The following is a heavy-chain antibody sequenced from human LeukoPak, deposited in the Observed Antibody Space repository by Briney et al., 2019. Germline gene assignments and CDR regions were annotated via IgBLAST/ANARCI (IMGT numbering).Heavy chain of an antibody. V-gene: IGHV4-34*01. CDR3: ARASGAFLVIFDY. Sequence: SETLSLTCAVYGGSFSGYYWSWIRQPPGKGLEWIGEINHSGSTNYNPSLKSRVTISVDTSKNQFSLKLSSVTAADTAVYYCARASGAFLVIFDYWGQGTLVTVSS. D-gene: IGHD3-16*01. CDR2: INHSGST. J-gene: IGHJ4*02. CDR1: GGSFSGYY.